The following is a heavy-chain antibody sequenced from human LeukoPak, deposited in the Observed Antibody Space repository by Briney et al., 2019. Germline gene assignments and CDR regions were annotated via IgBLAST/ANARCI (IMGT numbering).Heavy chain of an antibody. D-gene: IGHD3-22*01. CDR1: GGSFSGYY. CDR3: ESYYYDSSGLDY. V-gene: IGHV4-34*01. J-gene: IGHJ4*02. CDR2: INHSGST. Sequence: SETLSLTCAVYGGSFSGYYWSWIRQPPGKGLEWIGEINHSGSTNYNPSLKSRVTISVDTSKNQFSLKLSSVTAADTAVYYCESYYYDSSGLDYWGQGTLVTVSS.